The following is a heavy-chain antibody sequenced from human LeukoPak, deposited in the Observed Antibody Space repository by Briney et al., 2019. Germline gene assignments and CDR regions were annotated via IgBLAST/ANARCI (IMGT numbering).Heavy chain of an antibody. Sequence: PSETLSLTCTVSGGSISSSSYYWGWIRQPPGKGLEWIGSIYYSGSTYYNPSLKSRVTISVDTSKNQFSLKLSSVTAADTAVYYCARAPAGYDILTATAYYYMDVWGKGTTVTISS. J-gene: IGHJ6*03. CDR1: GGSISSSSYY. V-gene: IGHV4-39*07. D-gene: IGHD3-9*01. CDR3: ARAPAGYDILTATAYYYMDV. CDR2: IYYSGST.